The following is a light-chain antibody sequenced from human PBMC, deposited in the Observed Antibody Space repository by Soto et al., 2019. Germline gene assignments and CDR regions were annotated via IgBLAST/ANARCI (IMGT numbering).Light chain of an antibody. V-gene: IGKV3-20*01. CDR2: GAS. J-gene: IGKJ2*01. Sequence: EIVLTQSPGTLSLSPGERATLSCRASQSVSSSYLAWYQQKPGQAPRLLIYGASSRATGIPDRFSGSGSGKDFTPTISRVEPEDFAVYYCHQYGSSPLYTFGQGTKLEIK. CDR3: HQYGSSPLYT. CDR1: QSVSSSY.